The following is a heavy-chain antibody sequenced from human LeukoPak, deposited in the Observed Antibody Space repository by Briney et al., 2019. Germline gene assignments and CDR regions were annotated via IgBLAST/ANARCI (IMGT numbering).Heavy chain of an antibody. J-gene: IGHJ4*02. CDR3: ASPYSGGWDY. V-gene: IGHV3-30*04. Sequence: PGRSLRLSCAASGFTFSSYAMHWVRQAPGKGLEWVAVISYDGSNKYYADSVKGRFTISRDNSKNTLYLQMNRLRAEDTAVYYCASPYSGGWDYWGQGTLVTVSS. D-gene: IGHD1-26*01. CDR1: GFTFSSYA. CDR2: ISYDGSNK.